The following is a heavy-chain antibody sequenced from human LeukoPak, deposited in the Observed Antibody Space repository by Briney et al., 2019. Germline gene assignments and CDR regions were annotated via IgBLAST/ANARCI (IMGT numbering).Heavy chain of an antibody. CDR2: VKDDGIST. CDR3: ATGPYAAFEM. D-gene: IGHD2-2*01. V-gene: IGHV3-74*01. Sequence: GGSLRLSCAASGFTFTKFWMHWVRQAPGRGLVWVSRVKDDGISTLYADSVKGRFTISRDNAKNTLYLQMNSLRADDMALYYCATGPYAAFEMWGQGTMVTVSS. J-gene: IGHJ3*02. CDR1: GFTFTKFW.